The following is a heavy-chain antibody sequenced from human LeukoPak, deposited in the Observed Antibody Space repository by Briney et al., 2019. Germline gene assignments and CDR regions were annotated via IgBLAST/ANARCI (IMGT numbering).Heavy chain of an antibody. Sequence: SVKVSCKASGGTFSSYAISWVRQAPGQGLEWIGSIIPIFGTANYAQNFHGRVTITTDESTSTAYMELSSLRSEDTAVYYCARGAVAGEGYNWFDPWGQGTLVTVSS. J-gene: IGHJ5*02. V-gene: IGHV1-69*05. CDR1: GGTFSSYA. CDR2: IIPIFGTA. CDR3: ARGAVAGEGYNWFDP. D-gene: IGHD6-19*01.